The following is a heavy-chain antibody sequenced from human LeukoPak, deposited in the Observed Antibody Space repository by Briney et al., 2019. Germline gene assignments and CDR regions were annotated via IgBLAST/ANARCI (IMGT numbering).Heavy chain of an antibody. CDR1: GFTFSSYE. J-gene: IGHJ4*02. Sequence: GGSLRLSCAASGFTFSSYEMNWVRQAPGKGLEWVSYIDSSGSTIHYADSVKGRFTISRDNAKNSLYLQMNSLRAEDTAVYYCAKSGYNRFDYWGQGTLVTVSS. CDR3: AKSGYNRFDY. D-gene: IGHD5-24*01. CDR2: IDSSGSTI. V-gene: IGHV3-48*03.